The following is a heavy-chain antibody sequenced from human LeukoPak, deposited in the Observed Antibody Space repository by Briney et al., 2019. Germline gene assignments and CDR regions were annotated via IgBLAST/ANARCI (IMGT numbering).Heavy chain of an antibody. CDR1: GFTFSDYY. Sequence: GGSLRLSCAASGFTFSDYYMSWIRQAPGKGLEWVSYISSSGSTIYYADSVEGRFTISGDNAKNSLYLQMTSLSGEDTAVYYCARDHDWGFDYWGQGTLVTVSS. V-gene: IGHV3-11*04. J-gene: IGHJ4*02. CDR2: ISSSGSTI. CDR3: ARDHDWGFDY. D-gene: IGHD3-9*01.